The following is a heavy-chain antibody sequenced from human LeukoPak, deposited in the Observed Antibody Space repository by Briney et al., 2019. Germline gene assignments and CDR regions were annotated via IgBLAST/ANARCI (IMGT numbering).Heavy chain of an antibody. Sequence: ASVKVSCKASGYTSTTYAIHWVRQAPGQGLQWMGWISVGDGNTNYSQKFQGRVTLTRDTSASTAYMELTSLISEDTAVYYCARGYSWVVPAAHPDFWGQGTPVTVSS. D-gene: IGHD2-2*01. CDR2: ISVGDGNT. CDR3: ARGYSWVVPAAHPDF. CDR1: GYTSTTYA. J-gene: IGHJ4*02. V-gene: IGHV1-3*01.